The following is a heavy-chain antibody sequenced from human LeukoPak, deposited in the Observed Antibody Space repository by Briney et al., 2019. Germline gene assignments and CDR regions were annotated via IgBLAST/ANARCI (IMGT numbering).Heavy chain of an antibody. J-gene: IGHJ4*02. V-gene: IGHV3-66*01. CDR1: GFTVSSKY. CDR2: IYSGDGT. CDR3: ARASFIESGL. D-gene: IGHD3-16*02. Sequence: GGSLRLSCAVSGFTVSSKYMSWVRQAPGKGLEWVSVIYSGDGTYYADSVKGRFTISRDSSRNTLYLQMNSLRAEDTAVYYCARASFIESGLWGQGTLVTVSS.